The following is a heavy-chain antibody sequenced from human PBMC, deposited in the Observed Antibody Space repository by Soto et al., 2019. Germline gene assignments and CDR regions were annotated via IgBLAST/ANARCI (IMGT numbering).Heavy chain of an antibody. V-gene: IGHV1-18*01. CDR3: ARIIYYYASENWLDY. CDR2: ISGYNGNT. CDR1: GYSFTTYS. Sequence: QVQLVQSGAEVKKPGASVKVSCKTSGYSFTTYSISWVRQAPGQGLEWMGWISGYNGNTKYAQKFQDRVTLSTDTSTTTAYMELRSLRPDATAVYYSARIIYYYASENWLDYWGQGTLVTGSS. D-gene: IGHD3-10*01. J-gene: IGHJ5*01.